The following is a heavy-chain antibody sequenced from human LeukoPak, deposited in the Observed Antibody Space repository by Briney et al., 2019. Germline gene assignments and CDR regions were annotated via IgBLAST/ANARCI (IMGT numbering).Heavy chain of an antibody. J-gene: IGHJ3*01. Sequence: GASVNVSCKSSGYTFASYGVSWLRPARGQGLAWLGWISAYSTNTPYEQSLQGRVTMTAATLTKTAYLDLRSLRSDDTAMYYCARDLDNDYYDSSSTAFDVWGQGTMVTVSS. CDR3: ARDLDNDYYDSSSTAFDV. CDR1: GYTFASYG. CDR2: ISAYSTNT. V-gene: IGHV1-18*01. D-gene: IGHD3-22*01.